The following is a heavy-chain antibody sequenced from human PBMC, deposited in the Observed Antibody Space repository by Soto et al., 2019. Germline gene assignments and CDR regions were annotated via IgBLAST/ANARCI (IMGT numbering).Heavy chain of an antibody. CDR2: IKQDGSEK. J-gene: IGHJ6*02. CDR3: ARGGGYYSDYYYGLDV. CDR1: GFTFSSYW. V-gene: IGHV3-7*03. D-gene: IGHD3-22*01. Sequence: GGSLRLSCAASGFTFSSYWMSWVRQAPGKGLEWVANIKQDGSEKYYVDSVKGRFTISRDNAKNSLYLQMNSLRAEDTAVYYCARGGGYYSDYYYGLDVRGQGTRVTVSS.